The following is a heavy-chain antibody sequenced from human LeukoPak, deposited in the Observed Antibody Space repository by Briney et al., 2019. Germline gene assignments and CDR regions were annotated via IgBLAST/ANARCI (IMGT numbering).Heavy chain of an antibody. V-gene: IGHV1-2*02. J-gene: IGHJ4*02. CDR1: GYTFTGYY. CDR2: INPNSGGT. Sequence: ASVKVSCKASGYTFTGYYMHWVRQAPGQGLEWMGWINPNSGGTNYAQKFQGRVTMTTDTSTSTAYMELRSPRSDDTAVYYCARFARGDYDPLDYWGQGTLVTVSS. D-gene: IGHD4-17*01. CDR3: ARFARGDYDPLDY.